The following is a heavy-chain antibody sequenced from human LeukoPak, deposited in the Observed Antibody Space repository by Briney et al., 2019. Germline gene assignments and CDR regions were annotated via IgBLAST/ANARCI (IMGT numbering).Heavy chain of an antibody. D-gene: IGHD3-10*01. V-gene: IGHV3-21*01. CDR1: GFTFSNYS. Sequence: GGSLRLSCAASGFTFSNYSMNWVRQAPGKGLEWVSSISSRSSYIYYADSVEGRFTISRDNAKNSLYLQMNSLRAEDTAVYYCARATSGSGEYYYYYYMDVWGKGTTVTISS. J-gene: IGHJ6*03. CDR3: ARATSGSGEYYYYYYMDV. CDR2: ISSRSSYI.